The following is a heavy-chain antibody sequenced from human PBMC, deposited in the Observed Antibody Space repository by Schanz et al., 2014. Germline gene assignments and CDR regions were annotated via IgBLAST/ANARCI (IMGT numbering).Heavy chain of an antibody. CDR3: AKAGSGWSTAGYYY. CDR2: IIPILGIA. Sequence: QVQLVQSGAEVKKPGSSVKVSCKASGGTFSTYTISWVRQAPGQGLEWMGRIIPILGIANYAQKFQGRVTNTADKSTSTAYMDLSSLRAEDTAVYYCAKAGSGWSTAGYYYWGQGTLVAVSS. V-gene: IGHV1-69*02. D-gene: IGHD6-19*01. CDR1: GGTFSTYT. J-gene: IGHJ4*02.